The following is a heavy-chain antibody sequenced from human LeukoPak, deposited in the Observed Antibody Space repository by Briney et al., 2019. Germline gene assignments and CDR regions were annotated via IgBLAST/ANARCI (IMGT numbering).Heavy chain of an antibody. CDR1: GFTFSSYA. CDR3: AKRKDYYDSSGYYFSPFDY. Sequence: GGSLRLSCAASGFTFSSYAMSWVRQAPGKGLEWVSAISGSGGSTYYADSVKGRFTISRDNSKNKLYLQMNSLRAEDTAVYYCAKRKDYYDSSGYYFSPFDYWGQGTLVTVSS. D-gene: IGHD3-22*01. CDR2: ISGSGGST. V-gene: IGHV3-23*01. J-gene: IGHJ4*02.